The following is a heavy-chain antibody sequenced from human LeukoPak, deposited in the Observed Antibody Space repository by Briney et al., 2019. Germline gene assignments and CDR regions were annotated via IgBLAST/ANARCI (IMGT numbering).Heavy chain of an antibody. CDR3: ARRADNRGNYFDY. J-gene: IGHJ4*02. CDR2: IKQDGSEK. CDR1: GFTFSSYG. D-gene: IGHD1-14*01. V-gene: IGHV3-7*01. Sequence: GGSLRLSCAASGFTFSSYGMSWVRQAPGKGLEWVANIKQDGSEKYYVDSVKGRFTISRDNAKNSLYLQMNSLRAEDTAVYYCARRADNRGNYFDYWGQGTLVTVSS.